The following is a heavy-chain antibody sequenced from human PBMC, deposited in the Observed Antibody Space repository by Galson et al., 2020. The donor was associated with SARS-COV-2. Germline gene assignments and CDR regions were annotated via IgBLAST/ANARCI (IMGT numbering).Heavy chain of an antibody. Sequence: SLTCSVSDGPMSSYYWSWIRQPPGKGLEWIGYISYSGSANYNPSLRSRVTISVDLSKNQFSLKVTSVTAADTAVYYCARDPAPLYGDNYYDGMDVWGRGTTVTVSS. D-gene: IGHD4-17*01. CDR1: DGPMSSYY. CDR3: ARDPAPLYGDNYYDGMDV. J-gene: IGHJ6*02. V-gene: IGHV4-59*01. CDR2: ISYSGSA.